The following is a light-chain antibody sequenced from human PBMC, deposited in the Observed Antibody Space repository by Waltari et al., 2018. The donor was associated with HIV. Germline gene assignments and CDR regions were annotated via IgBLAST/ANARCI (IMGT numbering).Light chain of an antibody. CDR2: RNY. CDR3: GVWDSTLKQWL. Sequence: QSVLIQPPSASGAPGQTVTISCSGCTPNVEPQWVYWYQQLPGTAPKLLIYRNYQRPSGVPDRFSSSKSGASASLIISGLRSEDEADYFCGVWDSTLKQWLFGGRTKLTVL. V-gene: IGLV1-47*01. J-gene: IGLJ3*02. CDR1: TPNVEPQW.